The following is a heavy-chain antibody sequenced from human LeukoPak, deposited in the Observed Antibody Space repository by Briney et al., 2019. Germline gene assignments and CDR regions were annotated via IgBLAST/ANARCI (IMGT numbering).Heavy chain of an antibody. Sequence: GGSLRLSCAASGFTFSSYAMSWVRQAPGKGLEWVSAISGSGGSTYYADSVKGRFTISRDNAKNTLHLEMNSLRAEDTALYYCARGGSRHAFDIWGQGTMVTVSS. D-gene: IGHD3-16*01. CDR2: ISGSGGST. V-gene: IGHV3-23*01. CDR3: ARGGSRHAFDI. J-gene: IGHJ3*02. CDR1: GFTFSSYA.